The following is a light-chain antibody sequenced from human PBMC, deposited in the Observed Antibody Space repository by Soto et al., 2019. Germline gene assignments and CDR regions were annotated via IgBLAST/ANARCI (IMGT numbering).Light chain of an antibody. J-gene: IGKJ3*01. CDR3: QHYSSSPPEFT. Sequence: EIVLTQSPATLSLSPGERATLSCRASQSVSSNYXAWYQQRPGQAPRLLIFGASYRATGIPDRFSGSGSGTDFTLTISRLEPEDFAVYYCQHYSSSPPEFTFGPGTKVDSK. V-gene: IGKV3-20*01. CDR2: GAS. CDR1: QSVSSNY.